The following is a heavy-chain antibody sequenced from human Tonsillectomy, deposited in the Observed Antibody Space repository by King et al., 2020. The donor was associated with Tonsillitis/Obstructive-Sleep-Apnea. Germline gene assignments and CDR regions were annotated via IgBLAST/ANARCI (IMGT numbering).Heavy chain of an antibody. CDR1: GFTFSSYG. CDR2: ILCDGSNK. J-gene: IGHJ4*02. CDR3: ARDGSIAGDGGD. V-gene: IGHV3-33*01. Sequence: VQLVESGGGVVQPGRSLRLSCAASGFTFSSYGMHWVRQAPGKGLEWVAVILCDGSNKYYADSVKGRFTISRDKSKNTLYLQMHSLRAEDTAVYYCARDGSIAGDGGDWGQGTLVTVSS. D-gene: IGHD6-13*01.